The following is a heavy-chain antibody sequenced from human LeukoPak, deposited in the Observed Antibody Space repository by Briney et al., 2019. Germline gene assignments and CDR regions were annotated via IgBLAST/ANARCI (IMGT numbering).Heavy chain of an antibody. CDR3: ARAEYSGSFIHPIDAFDI. J-gene: IGHJ3*02. CDR2: IYYSGST. CDR1: GGSLSSYY. Sequence: SETLSLTCTVSGGSLSSYYWSWIRQPPGKGLEWIGYIYYSGSTNYNPSLKSRVTISVDTSKNQFSLKLSSVTAADTAVYYCARAEYSGSFIHPIDAFDIWGQGTMVTVSS. V-gene: IGHV4-59*01. D-gene: IGHD1-26*01.